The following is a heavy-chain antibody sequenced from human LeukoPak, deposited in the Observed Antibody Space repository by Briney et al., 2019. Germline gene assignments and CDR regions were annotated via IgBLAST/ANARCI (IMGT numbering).Heavy chain of an antibody. J-gene: IGHJ2*01. D-gene: IGHD2/OR15-2a*01. CDR1: GGSISSDY. CDR2: IYYTGSN. Sequence: PSETLSLTCTVSGGSISSDYWSWIRQPPGKGLELIGYIYYTGSNNYNPSLKSRVTRSVDTSQNQFSLKLSSVAAADTAVYYCARTTTFLYFDLWGRGTLVTVSS. V-gene: IGHV4-59*01. CDR3: ARTTTFLYFDL.